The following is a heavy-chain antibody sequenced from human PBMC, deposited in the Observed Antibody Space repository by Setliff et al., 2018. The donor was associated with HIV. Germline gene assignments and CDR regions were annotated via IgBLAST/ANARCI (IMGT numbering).Heavy chain of an antibody. D-gene: IGHD5-12*01. CDR3: ARAPTGPYSGYDYDYYYNYYMDV. Sequence: GGSLRLSCAASGFTFNSYSMSWVRQAPGKGLEWVSSISSGSTYIYYVDSVKGRFTISRDNAKNSLYLQMKSLRAEDTAVYYCARAPTGPYSGYDYDYYYNYYMDVWGKGTTVTVS. CDR1: GFTFNSYS. V-gene: IGHV3-21*01. CDR2: ISSGSTYI. J-gene: IGHJ6*03.